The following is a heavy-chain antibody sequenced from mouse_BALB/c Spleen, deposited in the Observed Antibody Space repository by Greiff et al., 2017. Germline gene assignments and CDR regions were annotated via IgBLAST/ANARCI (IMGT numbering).Heavy chain of an antibody. Sequence: EVQVVESGGGLVKPGGSLKLSCAASGFTFSSYAMSWVRQTPEKRLEWVASISSGGSTYYPDSVKGRFTISRDNARNILYLQMSSLRSEDTAMYYCARPDYYGSRGFAYWGQGTLVTVSA. CDR3: ARPDYYGSRGFAY. CDR1: GFTFSSYA. V-gene: IGHV5-6-5*01. J-gene: IGHJ3*01. D-gene: IGHD1-1*01. CDR2: ISSGGST.